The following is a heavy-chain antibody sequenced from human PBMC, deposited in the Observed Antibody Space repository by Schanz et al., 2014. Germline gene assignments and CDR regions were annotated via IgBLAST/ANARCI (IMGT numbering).Heavy chain of an antibody. CDR1: GYTFTSYG. Sequence: QVQLVQSGAEVKKPGASVKVSCKASGYTFTSYGISWVRQAPGQGLEWMGWISAYNGNTKYPQKLQGRVTMTTDTSTSTADMELRSLRSDDTAVYYCARDAADFYDILTEEDYWGQGTLVTVSS. CDR2: ISAYNGNT. V-gene: IGHV1-18*01. CDR3: ARDAADFYDILTEEDY. J-gene: IGHJ4*02. D-gene: IGHD3-9*01.